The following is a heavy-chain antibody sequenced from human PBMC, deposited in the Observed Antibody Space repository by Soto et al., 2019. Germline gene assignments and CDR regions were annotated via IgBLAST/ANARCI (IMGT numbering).Heavy chain of an antibody. J-gene: IGHJ4*02. CDR3: AKISGDFWSGYYFGRLYYFDY. D-gene: IGHD3-3*01. CDR2: ISGSGGST. Sequence: GGSLRLSCAASGFTFSSYAMSWVRQAPGKGLKWVSAISGSGGSTYYADSVKGRFTISRDNSKNTLYLQMNSLRAEDTAVYYCAKISGDFWSGYYFGRLYYFDYWGQGTLVTVSS. V-gene: IGHV3-23*01. CDR1: GFTFSSYA.